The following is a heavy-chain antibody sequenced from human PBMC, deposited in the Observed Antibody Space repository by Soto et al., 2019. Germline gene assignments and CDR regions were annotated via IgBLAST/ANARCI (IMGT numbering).Heavy chain of an antibody. D-gene: IGHD2-2*01. V-gene: IGHV3-30-3*01. J-gene: IGHJ4*02. CDR3: GRCSSTSCHLGADY. CDR1: GFTFRSYA. Sequence: QVQLVESGGGVVQPGRSLRLSCAASGFTFRSYAMHWVHQAPGKGLEWVALISYDGSNKYYADSVKGRFTISRDNSKNTLYLQMNSLRTEDTAVYYCGRCSSTSCHLGADYWGQGTLVTVSS. CDR2: ISYDGSNK.